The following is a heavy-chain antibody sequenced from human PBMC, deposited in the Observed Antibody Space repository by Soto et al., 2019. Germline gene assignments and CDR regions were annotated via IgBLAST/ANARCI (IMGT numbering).Heavy chain of an antibody. CDR2: IFDSGTT. J-gene: IGHJ4*02. Sequence: QVQLQESGPGLVKPSQTLSLTCTVSGGSITSDYSCWSWIRQPPGEGLEWIGHIFDSGTTYTNPSIRAHVAISLDTSKNRFSLHLSSVTAADTAVYYCARGPSGDKVHYWGQGALVTVSS. D-gene: IGHD7-27*01. CDR1: GGSITSDYSC. V-gene: IGHV4-30-4*01. CDR3: ARGPSGDKVHY.